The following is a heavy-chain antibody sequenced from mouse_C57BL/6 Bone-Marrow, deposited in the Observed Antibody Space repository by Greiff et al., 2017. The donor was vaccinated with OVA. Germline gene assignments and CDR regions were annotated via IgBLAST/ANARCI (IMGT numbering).Heavy chain of an antibody. D-gene: IGHD4-1*01. CDR2: IDPSDSYT. Sequence: QVQLQQPGAELVMPGASVKLSCKASGYTFTSYWMHWVKQRPGQGLEWIGEIDPSDSYTNYNQKFKGKSTLTVDKSSSTAYMQLSSLTSEDSAVYYSASGLGRLYYAMDYWGQGTSVTVSS. CDR3: ASGLGRLYYAMDY. CDR1: GYTFTSYW. V-gene: IGHV1-69*01. J-gene: IGHJ4*01.